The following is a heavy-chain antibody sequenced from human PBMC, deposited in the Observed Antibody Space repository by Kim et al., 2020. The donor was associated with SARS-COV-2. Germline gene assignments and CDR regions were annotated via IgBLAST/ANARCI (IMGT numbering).Heavy chain of an antibody. D-gene: IGHD3-22*01. J-gene: IGHJ5*02. Sequence: GGSLRLSCAASGFTVSSNYMSWVRQAPGKGLEWVSVIYSGGSTYYADSVKGRFTISRDNSKNTLYLQMNSLRAEDTAVYYCARVSYYDRRFDPWGQGTLVTVSS. CDR2: IYSGGST. CDR1: GFTVSSNY. CDR3: ARVSYYDRRFDP. V-gene: IGHV3-66*01.